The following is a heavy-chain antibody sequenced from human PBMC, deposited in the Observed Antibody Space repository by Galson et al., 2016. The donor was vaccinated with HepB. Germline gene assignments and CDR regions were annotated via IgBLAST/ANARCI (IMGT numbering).Heavy chain of an antibody. V-gene: IGHV3-30*03. J-gene: IGHJ5*02. D-gene: IGHD3-16*02. CDR3: ARDLSYGSNWFDP. CDR2: ISYDGSNK. CDR1: GFTFSSYG. Sequence: SLRLSCAASGFTFSSYGMHWVRQAPGKGLEWVAVISYDGSNKYYADSVKGRFTISRDNSKNTLYLQMDSLRAEDTAIYFCARDLSYGSNWFDPRGQGTLVTVSS.